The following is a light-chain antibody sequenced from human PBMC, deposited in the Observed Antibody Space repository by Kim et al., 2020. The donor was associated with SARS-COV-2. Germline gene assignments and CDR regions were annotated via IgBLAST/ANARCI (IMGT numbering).Light chain of an antibody. CDR3: NSRDSNDNVV. Sequence: SSELTQDPAVSVALGQTVRITCQGDSLRSYYATWYQQKPGHAPILVIYGKNNRPSGIPDRFSGSSSGNTASLTIPGTQAGDEADYYCNSRDSNDNVVFGG. CDR1: SLRSYY. J-gene: IGLJ2*01. V-gene: IGLV3-19*01. CDR2: GKN.